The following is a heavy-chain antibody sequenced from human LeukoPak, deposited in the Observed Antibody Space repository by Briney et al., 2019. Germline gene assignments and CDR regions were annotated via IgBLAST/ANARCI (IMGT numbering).Heavy chain of an antibody. CDR1: GGTFSSYA. CDR2: IIPILGIA. Sequence: VASVKVSFKASGGTFSSYAISWVRQAPGQGLAWMGMIIPILGIANYAQKFQGRVTITADKSTSTAYMELSSLRSEDTAVYYCARDPDRGSGSEFDYWGQGTLVTVSS. CDR3: ARDPDRGSGSEFDY. V-gene: IGHV1-69*04. J-gene: IGHJ4*02. D-gene: IGHD3-10*01.